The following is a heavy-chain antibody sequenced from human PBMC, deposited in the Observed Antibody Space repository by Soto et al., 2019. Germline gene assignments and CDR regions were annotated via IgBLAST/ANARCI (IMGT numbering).Heavy chain of an antibody. CDR3: ARDPRPYYGDYVRLYYMDV. V-gene: IGHV3-7*01. J-gene: IGHJ6*03. D-gene: IGHD4-17*01. Sequence: EVQLVESGGGLVQPGGSLRLSCAASGFTFSSYWMSWVRQAPGKGLEWVANIKQDGSEKYYVDSVKGRFTISRDNAKNSLDLQMNSLRAEDTAVYYCARDPRPYYGDYVRLYYMDVWGKGTTVTVSS. CDR2: IKQDGSEK. CDR1: GFTFSSYW.